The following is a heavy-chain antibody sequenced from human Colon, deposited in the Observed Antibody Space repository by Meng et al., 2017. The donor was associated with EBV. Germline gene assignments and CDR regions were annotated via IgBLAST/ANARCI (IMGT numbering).Heavy chain of an antibody. Sequence: VAVVGSGGGLVHPGGSLRLSCAASGFSFSGYWMHWVRQAPGKGLAWVSRINGDGSGTTYADSVKGRFSISRDNAKNTLYLQMNSLRAEDTATYYCARDDASEFDWGQGTLVTVSS. CDR3: ARDDASEFD. CDR1: GFSFSGYW. D-gene: IGHD3-10*01. CDR2: INGDGSGT. J-gene: IGHJ4*02. V-gene: IGHV3-74*03.